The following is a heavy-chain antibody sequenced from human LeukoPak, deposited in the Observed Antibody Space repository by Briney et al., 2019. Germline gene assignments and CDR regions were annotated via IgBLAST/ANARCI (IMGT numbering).Heavy chain of an antibody. CDR3: ARDRDYGGAYFDY. Sequence: PSETLSLTCTVSGGSISSYYWSWIRQHPGKGLEWIGYIYYSGSTYYNPSLKSRVTISVDTSKNQFSLKLSSVTAADTAVYYCARDRDYGGAYFDYRGQGTLVTVSS. D-gene: IGHD4-23*01. V-gene: IGHV4-59*06. CDR2: IYYSGST. CDR1: GGSISSYY. J-gene: IGHJ4*02.